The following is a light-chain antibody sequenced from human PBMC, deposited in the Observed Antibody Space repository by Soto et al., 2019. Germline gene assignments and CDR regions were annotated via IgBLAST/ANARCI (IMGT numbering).Light chain of an antibody. CDR1: QSVSSSY. J-gene: IGKJ5*01. Sequence: EIVLTQSPGTLSLSPGERATLSCRAGQSVSSSYLAWYQQKPGQAPRLLIYGASSRATGIPDRFSGSGPGTDFTLTISRLETEDFAVYYCQQYGSSFITFGQGTRLEIK. CDR3: QQYGSSFIT. CDR2: GAS. V-gene: IGKV3-20*01.